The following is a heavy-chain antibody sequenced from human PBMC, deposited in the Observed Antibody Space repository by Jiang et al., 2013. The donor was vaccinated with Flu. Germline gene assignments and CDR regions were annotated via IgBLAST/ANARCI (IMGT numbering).Heavy chain of an antibody. CDR2: ISPNNGKT. D-gene: IGHD6-13*01. Sequence: GAEVKKPGASVKVSCKASGYTFSSYGINWVRQAPGQGLEWMGWISPNNGKTKYAQKFQGRVTMTTDTSTTTAYMELRSLRYDDTAVYYCARDEAAAVDDTYNWFDPWGQGTLVTVSS. J-gene: IGHJ5*02. V-gene: IGHV1-18*01. CDR1: GYTFSSYG. CDR3: ARDEAAAVDDTYNWFDP.